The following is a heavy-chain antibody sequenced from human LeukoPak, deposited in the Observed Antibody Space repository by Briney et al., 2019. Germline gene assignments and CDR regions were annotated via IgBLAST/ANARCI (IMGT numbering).Heavy chain of an antibody. Sequence: SETLSLTCAVSGYSISSGYYWDWIRQPPGKGLEWIGSIYHSGSTYYNPSLKSRVTISVDTSKNQFSLKLSSVTAADTAVYYCARGGYSSSQYYFDYWGQGTLVTVSS. CDR2: IYHSGST. CDR3: ARGGYSSSQYYFDY. CDR1: GYSISSGYY. V-gene: IGHV4-38-2*01. D-gene: IGHD6-13*01. J-gene: IGHJ4*02.